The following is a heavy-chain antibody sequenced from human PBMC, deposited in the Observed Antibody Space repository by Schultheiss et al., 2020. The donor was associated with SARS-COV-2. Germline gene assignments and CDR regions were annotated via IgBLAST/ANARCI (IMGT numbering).Heavy chain of an antibody. CDR3: ARDQGFWSGYWAFDY. Sequence: GGSLRLSCAASGFTFSSYEMNWVRQAPGKGLEWVSYISSSGSTIYYADSVKGRFTISRDNAKNSLYLQMNSLRAEDTAVYYCARDQGFWSGYWAFDYWGQGTLVTVSS. D-gene: IGHD3-3*01. V-gene: IGHV3-48*03. CDR1: GFTFSSYE. J-gene: IGHJ4*02. CDR2: ISSSGSTI.